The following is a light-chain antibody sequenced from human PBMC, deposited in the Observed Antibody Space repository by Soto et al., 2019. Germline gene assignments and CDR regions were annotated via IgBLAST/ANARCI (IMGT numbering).Light chain of an antibody. Sequence: DIQMTQSPSPLSASVGDRVTITCRASQSISSSLAWYQQKRGKAPKLLIYAASTLQSGVPSRFSGSGSGTDFTLTISSLQPEDVATYYCQQYKSAPWTFGKGTKVDI. CDR2: AAS. CDR1: QSISSS. CDR3: QQYKSAPWT. J-gene: IGKJ1*01. V-gene: IGKV1-27*01.